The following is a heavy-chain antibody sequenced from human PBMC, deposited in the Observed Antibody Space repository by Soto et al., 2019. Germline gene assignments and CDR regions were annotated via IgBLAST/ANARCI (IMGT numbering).Heavy chain of an antibody. CDR3: ARESGYSYGYLYYYYGMDV. CDR2: INHSGST. D-gene: IGHD5-18*01. Sequence: PSETLSLTCAVYGGSFSCYYWIWIRQPPGKGLEWIGEINHSGSTNYNPSLKSRVTISVDTSKNQFSLKLSSVTAADTAVYYCARESGYSYGYLYYYYGMDVWGQGTTVTVSS. V-gene: IGHV4-34*01. CDR1: GGSFSCYY. J-gene: IGHJ6*02.